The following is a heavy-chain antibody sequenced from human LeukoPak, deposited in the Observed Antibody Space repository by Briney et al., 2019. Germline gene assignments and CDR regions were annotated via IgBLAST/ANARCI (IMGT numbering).Heavy chain of an antibody. CDR1: GDSISSSSYY. CDR2: IYYSGST. CDR3: ARHSGRYLFYLDY. D-gene: IGHD1-26*01. J-gene: IGHJ4*02. Sequence: SETLSLTCSVSGDSISSSSYYWGWIRQPPGRGLEYIGSIYYSGSTYYNPSLTSPVTISVDTSKHQFSLKLSSVTAADTAVYYCARHSGRYLFYLDYWGQGTLVTVSS. V-gene: IGHV4-39*01.